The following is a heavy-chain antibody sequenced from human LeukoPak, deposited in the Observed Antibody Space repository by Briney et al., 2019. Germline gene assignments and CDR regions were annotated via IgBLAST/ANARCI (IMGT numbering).Heavy chain of an antibody. CDR2: MKEDGTEI. CDR1: GFTFSNSW. V-gene: IGHV3-7*01. D-gene: IGHD1-26*01. CDR3: ARDKIVGATHFDY. Sequence: PGGSLRLSCAASGFTFSNSWMTWVRQAPGKGLEWVAYMKEDGTEIYYVDSVKGRFTISRDNAKNSLYLQMNNLRGEDTAVYYCARDKIVGATHFDYWGQGTLVTVPS. J-gene: IGHJ4*02.